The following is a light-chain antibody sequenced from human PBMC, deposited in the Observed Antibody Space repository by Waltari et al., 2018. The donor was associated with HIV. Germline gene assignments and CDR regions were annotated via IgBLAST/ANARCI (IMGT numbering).Light chain of an antibody. Sequence: QSALTQPPSVSGSPGQSVTISCTGTSSDVGNYNRDSWYHQPPGSAPKLMIYEVSNRPAGVPRRFSGSKSGNAASLTISGLQAEDDADYYCSSYTSSNTFVVFGGGTKLTVL. V-gene: IGLV2-18*02. CDR1: SSDVGNYNR. J-gene: IGLJ2*01. CDR2: EVS. CDR3: SSYTSSNTFVV.